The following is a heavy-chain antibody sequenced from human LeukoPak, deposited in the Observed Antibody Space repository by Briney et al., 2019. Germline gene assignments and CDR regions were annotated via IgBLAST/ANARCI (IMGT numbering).Heavy chain of an antibody. V-gene: IGHV4-39*01. CDR3: ARVYNWNQHFDY. CDR2: IYYGGST. CDR1: GGSIINNNYYY. J-gene: IGHJ4*02. D-gene: IGHD1-1*01. Sequence: PSETLSLTCTVSGGSIINNNYYYWGWVRQPPGKGLEWIGSIYYGGSTHYNPSLKSRVTISVDTSKNQFSLKLSSVTATDTAVYYCARVYNWNQHFDYWGQGSLVTVSS.